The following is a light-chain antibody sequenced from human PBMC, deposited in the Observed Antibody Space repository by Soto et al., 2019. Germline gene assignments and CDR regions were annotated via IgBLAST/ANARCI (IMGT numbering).Light chain of an antibody. V-gene: IGKV1-39*01. J-gene: IGKJ2*01. Sequence: DIQMTQSPSSLSASVGDRVIITCRASQYISANLNGYQKKPGNAPKLLIHAASNLHGGVPSRFSGSGSGTYFTLTSSSLHPDDFAPYYCQQSYSTPPDTFGQGTRLE. CDR1: QYISAN. CDR2: AAS. CDR3: QQSYSTPPDT.